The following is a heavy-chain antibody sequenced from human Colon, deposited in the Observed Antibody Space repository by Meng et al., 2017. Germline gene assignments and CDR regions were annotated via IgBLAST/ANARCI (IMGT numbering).Heavy chain of an antibody. CDR3: ARGASDYDFDY. CDR1: GGSVSSGSYY. Sequence: QVRLQGSGPGLVGPSETLSLTCTVSGGSVSSGSYYWSWIRQPPGKGLEWIGYIYYSGSTNYNPSLKSRVTISVDTSKNQFSLKLSSVTAADTAVYYCARGASDYDFDYWGQGTLVTVSS. D-gene: IGHD3-22*01. CDR2: IYYSGST. V-gene: IGHV4-61*01. J-gene: IGHJ4*02.